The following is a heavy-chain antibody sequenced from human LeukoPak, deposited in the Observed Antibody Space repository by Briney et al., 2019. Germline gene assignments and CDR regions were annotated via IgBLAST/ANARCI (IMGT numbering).Heavy chain of an antibody. J-gene: IGHJ5*02. D-gene: IGHD2-2*01. CDR3: ARRVGYCSNTSCSDYNWFDP. V-gene: IGHV5-51*01. CDR2: IYLSDCDT. Sequence: GESLKISCRGSGYSFTSYWIGWVGQLPGKGLEWMGIIYLSDCDTRYSTSFQGQVTISADKSISTAYLHWSSLKASDTAMYYCARRVGYCSNTSCSDYNWFDPWGQGTLVTVSS. CDR1: GYSFTSYW.